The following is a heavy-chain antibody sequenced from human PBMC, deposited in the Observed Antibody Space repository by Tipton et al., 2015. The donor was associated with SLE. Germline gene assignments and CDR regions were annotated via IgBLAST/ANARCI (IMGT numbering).Heavy chain of an antibody. J-gene: IGHJ2*01. CDR1: GGSISSYY. V-gene: IGHV4-59*01. CDR2: IYYSENT. CDR3: ARDLSGAHYDL. Sequence: LRLSCTVYGGSISSYYWSWIRLAPGKGLEWIGCIYYSENTNYNPSLKSRVTISVDTSKNQFSLNLSSVTAADTAVYYCARDLSGAHYDLWGRGTLVTVSS. D-gene: IGHD3-3*01.